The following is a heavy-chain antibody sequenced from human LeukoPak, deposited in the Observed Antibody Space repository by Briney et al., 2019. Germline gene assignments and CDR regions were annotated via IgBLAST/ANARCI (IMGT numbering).Heavy chain of an antibody. CDR1: GGSISSHY. CDR3: ARDPTTVTKGLDI. CDR2: ISYIGST. Sequence: SETLSLTCTVSGGSISSHYWTWIRQPPGKGLEWIGYISYIGSTNYNPSLKSRVTISVDTSKNQFSLKLSSVTAADAAVYSCARDPTTVTKGLDIWGQGTMVTVSS. V-gene: IGHV4-59*11. D-gene: IGHD4-17*01. J-gene: IGHJ3*02.